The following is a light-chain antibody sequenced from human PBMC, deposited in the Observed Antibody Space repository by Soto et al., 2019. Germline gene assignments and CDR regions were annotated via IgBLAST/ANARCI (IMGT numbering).Light chain of an antibody. CDR3: LRYGDSPPAYT. Sequence: EIVLTQSPGTVSLSPGERATLSCRASQSVSSRNLAWYRQKPGQAPSLVIFGASNRATGIPDRFSGSGSGTDFTLPISRLEPEDCAVYYCLRYGDSPPAYTFGQGTKLEIK. CDR2: GAS. J-gene: IGKJ2*01. CDR1: QSVSSRN. V-gene: IGKV3-20*01.